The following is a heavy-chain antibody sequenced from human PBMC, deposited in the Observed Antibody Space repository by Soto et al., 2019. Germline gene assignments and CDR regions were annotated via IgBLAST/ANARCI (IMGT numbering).Heavy chain of an antibody. CDR1: GFTFSSYG. Sequence: GGSLRLSCAASGFTFSSYGMHWVRQAPGKGLEWVAVIWYDGSNKYYADSVKGRFTISRDNSENTLYLQMNSLRAEDTAVYYCARDLTYYYDSSGYPPLIYGMDVWGQGTTVTVSS. V-gene: IGHV3-33*01. J-gene: IGHJ6*02. CDR3: ARDLTYYYDSSGYPPLIYGMDV. CDR2: IWYDGSNK. D-gene: IGHD3-22*01.